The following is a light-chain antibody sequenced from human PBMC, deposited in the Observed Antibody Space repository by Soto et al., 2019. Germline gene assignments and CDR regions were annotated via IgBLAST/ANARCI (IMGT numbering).Light chain of an antibody. Sequence: QPVLTQPSSLSASPGASASLTCTFRSGIVVGAYMIYWYQQNPGSPPQFLLRYKSDSDKQQGSGFPRRFSGSKDASANAGILLLSGLQSDDEADYSCVIWQSGAVVFGGGTKLTVL. J-gene: IGLJ2*01. V-gene: IGLV5-45*02. CDR3: VIWQSGAVV. CDR1: SGIVVGAYM. CDR2: YKSDSDK.